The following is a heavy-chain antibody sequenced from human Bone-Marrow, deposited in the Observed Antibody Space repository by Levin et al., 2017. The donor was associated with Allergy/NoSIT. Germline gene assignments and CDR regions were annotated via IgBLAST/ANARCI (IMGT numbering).Heavy chain of an antibody. J-gene: IGHJ6*02. V-gene: IGHV3-21*01. Sequence: GGSLRLSCEGSGFTFSNYTMNWVRQAPGKGLEWVSSISSSSSYINYADSVKGRFTISRDNAKKSLYLQMNSLRLEDTALYYCASRIAAAGGLDVWGRGTTVTVSS. CDR2: ISSSSSYI. D-gene: IGHD6-13*01. CDR3: ASRIAAAGGLDV. CDR1: GFTFSNYT.